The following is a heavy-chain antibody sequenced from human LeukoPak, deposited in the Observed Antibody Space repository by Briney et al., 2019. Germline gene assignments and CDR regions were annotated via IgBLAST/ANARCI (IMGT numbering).Heavy chain of an antibody. D-gene: IGHD1-26*01. CDR1: GGSFSGYY. CDR3: ARVRSGSYYYLRAFDI. CDR2: INHSGST. J-gene: IGHJ3*02. Sequence: PSETLSLTCAVYGGSFSGYYWSWIRQPPGRGLEWIGEINHSGSTNYNPSLKSRVTISVDTSKNQFSLKLSSVTAADTAVYYCARVRSGSYYYLRAFDIWGQGTMLTVSS. V-gene: IGHV4-34*01.